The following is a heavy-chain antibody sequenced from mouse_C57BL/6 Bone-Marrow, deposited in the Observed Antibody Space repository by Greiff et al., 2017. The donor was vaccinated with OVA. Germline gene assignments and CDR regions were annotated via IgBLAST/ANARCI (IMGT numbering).Heavy chain of an antibody. D-gene: IGHD2-1*01. CDR2: ISSGGSYT. CDR3: ASGGNYYYYAMDY. J-gene: IGHJ4*01. CDR1: GFTFSSYG. Sequence: EVKLMESGGDLVKPGGSLKLSCAASGFTFSSYGMSWVRQTPDKRLEWVATISSGGSYTYYPDSVKGRFTISRDNAKNTLYLQMSSLKSEDTAMYYCASGGNYYYYAMDYWGQGTSVTVSS. V-gene: IGHV5-6*01.